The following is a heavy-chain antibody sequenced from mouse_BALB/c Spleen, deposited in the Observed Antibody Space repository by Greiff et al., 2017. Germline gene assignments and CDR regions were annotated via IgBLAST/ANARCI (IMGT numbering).Heavy chain of an antibody. CDR3: ARENYFDY. V-gene: IGHV5-17*02. J-gene: IGHJ2*01. CDR2: ISSGSSTI. CDR1: GFTFSSFG. Sequence: EVKLMESGGGLVQPGGSRKLSCAASGFTFSSFGMHWVRQAPEKGLEWVAYISSGSSTIYYADTVKGRFTISRDNPKNTLFLQMTSLRSEDTAMYYCARENYFDYWGQGTTLTVSS.